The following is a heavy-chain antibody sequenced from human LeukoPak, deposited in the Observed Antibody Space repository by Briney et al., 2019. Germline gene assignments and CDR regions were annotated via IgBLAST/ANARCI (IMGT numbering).Heavy chain of an antibody. D-gene: IGHD4-17*01. CDR1: GYTLTELS. Sequence: AAVKVSCKVSGYTLTELSMHWVRQAPGKGLEWMGGFDREDGETIYAQKLQGRVTMTEDTSIDTAYMELSSLRSEDTAVYYCATDRPTVTRLQLYYGMDVWGQGTTVTVSS. CDR3: ATDRPTVTRLQLYYGMDV. J-gene: IGHJ6*02. CDR2: FDREDGET. V-gene: IGHV1-24*01.